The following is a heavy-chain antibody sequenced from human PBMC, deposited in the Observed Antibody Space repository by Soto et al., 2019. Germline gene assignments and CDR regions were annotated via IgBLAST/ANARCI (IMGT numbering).Heavy chain of an antibody. CDR3: ARGQYSSGGGYFDY. CDR1: GYTFTTYA. Sequence: QVRLVQSGAEVKKPGASVKLSCKASGYTFTTYAVHWVRQAPGQSLEWMGWINAGNGNTKYSQKFQDRVTLSIDTSASTAYMELNSLTSEDTAIYYCARGQYSSGGGYFDYWGQETLVTVSS. V-gene: IGHV1-3*01. CDR2: INAGNGNT. J-gene: IGHJ4*02. D-gene: IGHD6-19*01.